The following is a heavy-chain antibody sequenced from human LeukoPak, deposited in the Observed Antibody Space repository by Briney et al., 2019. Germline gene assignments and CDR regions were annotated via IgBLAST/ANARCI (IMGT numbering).Heavy chain of an antibody. CDR1: GGSISSSNW. CDR3: AREEMPGKFDY. D-gene: IGHD1-26*01. V-gene: IGHV4-4*02. J-gene: IGHJ4*02. CDR2: IYHSGNT. Sequence: PSETLSLTCAVSGGSISSSNWWSWVRQPPGKGLEWIGEIYHSGNTNYNPSLKSRVTISLDKSKNQFSLKLRSVTAADAAVYYCAREEMPGKFDYWGQGTLVTVSS.